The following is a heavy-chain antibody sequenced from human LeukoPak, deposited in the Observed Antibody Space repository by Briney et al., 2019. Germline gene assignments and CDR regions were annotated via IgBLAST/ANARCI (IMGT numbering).Heavy chain of an antibody. J-gene: IGHJ2*01. D-gene: IGHD3-10*01. CDR1: GGTFSSYT. CDR2: IIPIFGTP. V-gene: IGHV1-69*13. Sequence: ASVKVSCKTSGGTFSSYTISWVRQAPGQGLEWMGGIIPIFGTPHYAQKFQDRVTITADASTSTAYMELSSLRSEDTAVYYCARALLWFGEDYWYFDLWGRGTLVTVSS. CDR3: ARALLWFGEDYWYFDL.